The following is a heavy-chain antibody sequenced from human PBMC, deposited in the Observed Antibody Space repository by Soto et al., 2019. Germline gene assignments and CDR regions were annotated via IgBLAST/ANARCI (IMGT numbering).Heavy chain of an antibody. CDR2: INAGNGDT. CDR1: GYTFSSHA. V-gene: IGHV1-3*01. J-gene: IGHJ4*02. D-gene: IGHD3-3*01. CDR3: ARDGARIAVFGVVYYFDY. Sequence: ASVKVSCKASGYTFSSHAIHWVRQAPGQRLEWMGWINAGNGDTKYSQKFQGRVAITRDTSASSAYMELSNLRSEDTAVYYCARDGARIAVFGVVYYFDYWGQGTVVTVSS.